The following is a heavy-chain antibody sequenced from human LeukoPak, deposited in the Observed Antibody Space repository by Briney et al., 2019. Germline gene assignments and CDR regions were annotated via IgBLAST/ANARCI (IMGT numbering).Heavy chain of an antibody. V-gene: IGHV3-23*01. Sequence: GGSLRLSCTASGFTLRSYAVSWVRQAPGKGLEWVSAISGSGGSTYYAESAKGRFTTSRDNSKNTVYLQMNSLRAEDTAVYYCGKDWGNGSGIPYYFDYWGKGTLVTVSS. CDR2: ISGSGGST. CDR1: GFTLRSYA. CDR3: GKDWGNGSGIPYYFDY. D-gene: IGHD3-10*01. J-gene: IGHJ4*02.